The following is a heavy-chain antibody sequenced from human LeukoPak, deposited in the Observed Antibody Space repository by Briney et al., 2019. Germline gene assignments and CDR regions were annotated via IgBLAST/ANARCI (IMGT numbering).Heavy chain of an antibody. CDR1: GGSISSGSYY. CDR3: ARGNWNPFDY. CDR2: IYTSGST. Sequence: SQTLSLTCTVSGGSISSGSYYWSWIRQPAGKGLEWIGRIYTSGSTNYNPSLKSRVTISVDTSKNQFSLKLSSVTAADTAVYYCARGNWNPFDYWGQGTLVTVSS. J-gene: IGHJ4*02. V-gene: IGHV4-61*02. D-gene: IGHD1-1*01.